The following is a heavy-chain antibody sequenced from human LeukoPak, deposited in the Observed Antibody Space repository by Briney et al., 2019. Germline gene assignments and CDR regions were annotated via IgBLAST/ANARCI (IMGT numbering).Heavy chain of an antibody. CDR1: GGTFSSYA. D-gene: IGHD3-3*01. J-gene: IGHJ2*01. CDR3: VTNYEDEDWYFAL. V-gene: IGHV1-69*04. Sequence: SVKVSCKASGGTFSSYAISWVRQAPGQGLEWMGRIIPILGIANYAQKFQGRVTITADKSTNTAYMEVRRLRSDDTAIYYCVTNYEDEDWYFALWGRGTLVTVSS. CDR2: IIPILGIA.